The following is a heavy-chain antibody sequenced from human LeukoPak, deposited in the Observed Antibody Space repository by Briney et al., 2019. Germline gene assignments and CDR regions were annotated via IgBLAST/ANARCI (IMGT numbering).Heavy chain of an antibody. Sequence: GGSLRLSCAASGFTFSSHAMSWVRQAPGKGLEWVSAISGSGSSTYYADSVKGRFTISRDNSKNTLYLQMNSLRAEDTAVYYCAKSPYSSGWPPFDYWGQGTLVTVSS. D-gene: IGHD6-19*01. J-gene: IGHJ4*02. CDR3: AKSPYSSGWPPFDY. CDR2: ISGSGSST. CDR1: GFTFSSHA. V-gene: IGHV3-23*01.